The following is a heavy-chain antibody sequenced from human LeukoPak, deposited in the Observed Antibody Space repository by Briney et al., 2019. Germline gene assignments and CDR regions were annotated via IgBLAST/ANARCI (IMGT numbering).Heavy chain of an antibody. D-gene: IGHD6-6*01. Sequence: GGSLRLSCAASGFTFSSYSMNWVRQAPGKGLEWVSYISSSSSTIYYADSVKGRFTISRDNAKHSLYLQMNSLRAEDTAVYYCARGSSSLDYWGQGTLVTVSS. J-gene: IGHJ4*02. CDR1: GFTFSSYS. V-gene: IGHV3-48*04. CDR2: ISSSSSTI. CDR3: ARGSSSLDY.